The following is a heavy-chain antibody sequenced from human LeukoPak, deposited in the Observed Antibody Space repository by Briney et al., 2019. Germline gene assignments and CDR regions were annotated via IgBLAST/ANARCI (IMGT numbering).Heavy chain of an antibody. CDR3: ARVSRGKWELLGAHDY. CDR2: ISTSSSYI. Sequence: PGGSLRLSCAASGFTFSSYSMNWVRQAPGKGLEWVSSISTSSSYIYYADSLKGRFTISRHNAKSSLFLQMNSLRAGDTAVYYCARVSRGKWELLGAHDYWGQGTLVTVSS. CDR1: GFTFSSYS. V-gene: IGHV3-21*01. J-gene: IGHJ4*02. D-gene: IGHD1-26*01.